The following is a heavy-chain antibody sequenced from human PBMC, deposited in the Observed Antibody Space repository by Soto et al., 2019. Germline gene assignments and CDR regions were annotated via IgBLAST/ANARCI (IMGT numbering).Heavy chain of an antibody. D-gene: IGHD5-12*01. CDR2: IIPILGIA. V-gene: IGHV1-69*02. Sequence: ASVKVCCKASGGTFSSYTISWVRQAPGQGFEWMGRIIPILGIANYAQKFQGRVTITADKSTSTAYMELSSLRSEDTAVYYCARICIVATIRAYYFDYRGQGTPVPV. CDR1: GGTFSSYT. J-gene: IGHJ4*02. CDR3: ARICIVATIRAYYFDY.